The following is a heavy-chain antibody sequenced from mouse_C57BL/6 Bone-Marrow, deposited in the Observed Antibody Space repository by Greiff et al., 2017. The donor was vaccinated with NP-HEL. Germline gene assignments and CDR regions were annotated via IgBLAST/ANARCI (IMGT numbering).Heavy chain of an antibody. V-gene: IGHV5-15*01. CDR3: ARHGNWGFAY. CDR1: GFTFSDYG. Sequence: EVQVVESGGGLVQPGGSLKLSCAASGFTFSDYGMAWVRQAPRKGPEWVAFISNLAYSIYYADTVTGRFTISRENAKNTLYLEMSSLRSEDTAMYYCARHGNWGFAYWGQGTLVTVSA. J-gene: IGHJ3*01. CDR2: ISNLAYSI. D-gene: IGHD2-1*01.